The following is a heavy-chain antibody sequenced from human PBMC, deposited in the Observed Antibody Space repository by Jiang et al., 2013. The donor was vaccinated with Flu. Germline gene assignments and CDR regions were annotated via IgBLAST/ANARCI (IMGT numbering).Heavy chain of an antibody. J-gene: IGHJ4*02. Sequence: GISWVRQAPGQGLEWMGWISAYNGNTNYAQKLQGRVTMTTDTSTSTAYMELRSLRSDDTAVYYCARDIAVAGYFDYWGQGTLVTVSS. V-gene: IGHV1-18*01. CDR1: G. CDR2: ISAYNGNT. CDR3: ARDIAVAGYFDY. D-gene: IGHD6-19*01.